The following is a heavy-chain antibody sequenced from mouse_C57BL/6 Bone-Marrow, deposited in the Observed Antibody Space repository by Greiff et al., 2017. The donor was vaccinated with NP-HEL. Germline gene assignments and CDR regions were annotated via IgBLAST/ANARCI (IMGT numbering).Heavy chain of an antibody. J-gene: IGHJ3*01. D-gene: IGHD1-1*01. Sequence: EVMLVESGGGLVQPGGSMKLSCAASGFTFSDAWMDWVRQSPEKGLEWVAEIRNKANNHATYYAESVKGRFTISRDDSKSSVYLQMNSLRAEDTGIYYCTQYYYGSSSFAYWGQGTLVTVSA. CDR2: IRNKANNHAT. V-gene: IGHV6-6*01. CDR1: GFTFSDAW. CDR3: TQYYYGSSSFAY.